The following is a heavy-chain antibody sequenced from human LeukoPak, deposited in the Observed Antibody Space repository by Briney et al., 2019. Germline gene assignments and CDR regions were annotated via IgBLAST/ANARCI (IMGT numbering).Heavy chain of an antibody. D-gene: IGHD2-8*01. Sequence: PGGSLRLSCEASGFTFDDYGMSWVRQPPGKGLEWVSGINRNGGSTDYADSVKGRFTISRDNAKNSHFLQMNSLRVEDTALYYCARGFRNGPFDCWGQGTLVTGSS. V-gene: IGHV3-20*04. J-gene: IGHJ4*02. CDR2: INRNGGST. CDR1: GFTFDDYG. CDR3: ARGFRNGPFDC.